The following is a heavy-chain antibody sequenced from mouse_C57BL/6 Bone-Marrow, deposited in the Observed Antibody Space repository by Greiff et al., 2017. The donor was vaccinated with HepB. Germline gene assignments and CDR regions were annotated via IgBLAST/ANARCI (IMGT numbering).Heavy chain of an antibody. Sequence: QVQLQQSGAELARPGASVKLSCKASGYTFTSYGISWVKQRTGQGLEWIGEIYPRSGNTYYNEKFKGKATLTADKSSSTAYMELRSLTSEYSAVYFCARLVLRYLYAMDYWGQGTSVTVSS. D-gene: IGHD1-1*01. CDR1: GYTFTSYG. CDR3: ARLVLRYLYAMDY. CDR2: IYPRSGNT. V-gene: IGHV1-81*01. J-gene: IGHJ4*01.